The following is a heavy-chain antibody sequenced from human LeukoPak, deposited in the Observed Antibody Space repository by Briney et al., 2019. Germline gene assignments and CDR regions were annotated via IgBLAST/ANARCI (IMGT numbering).Heavy chain of an antibody. CDR3: ARGTHYDILTGLIPTGGWFDP. Sequence: PSETLSLTCTDSGGSISSYYWSWVRQPPGKGLEWIGDIYYSGSTNYNPSPKRRVSISVDTSNNQFSLKLSSVTAPDTAVYYCARGTHYDILTGLIPTGGWFDPWGQGTLVTVSS. CDR1: GGSISSYY. J-gene: IGHJ5*02. V-gene: IGHV4-59*01. D-gene: IGHD3-9*01. CDR2: IYYSGST.